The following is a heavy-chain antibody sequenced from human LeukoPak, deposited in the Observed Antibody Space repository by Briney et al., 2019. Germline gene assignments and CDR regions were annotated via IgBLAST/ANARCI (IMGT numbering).Heavy chain of an antibody. Sequence: GASVKVSCKTSGYTFTSYGINWVRQAPGQGLEWMGWISAYNGNTNYAQKFQGRVTMTTDTSTSTAYMELRSLRSDDTAVYYCARTPCTTSCYTYYGMDVWGQGTTVTVSS. J-gene: IGHJ6*02. CDR3: ARTPCTTSCYTYYGMDV. D-gene: IGHD2-2*02. CDR1: GYTFTSYG. V-gene: IGHV1-18*01. CDR2: ISAYNGNT.